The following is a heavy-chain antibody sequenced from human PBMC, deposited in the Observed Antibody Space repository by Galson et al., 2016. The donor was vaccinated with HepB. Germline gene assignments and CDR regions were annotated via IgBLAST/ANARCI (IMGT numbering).Heavy chain of an antibody. CDR3: ARVVGRGVCDGRFDY. D-gene: IGHD5/OR15-5a*01. CDR1: GFTLSNYY. J-gene: IGHJ4*02. V-gene: IGHV3-66*01. Sequence: SLRLSCAASGFTLSNYYMSWIRQAPGKGLEWVSLIYSGGSTYYADSVEGRFTISRDNSKNTLYLQMNSLRAEDTAVYYCARVVGRGVCDGRFDYWGQGILVTVS. CDR2: IYSGGST.